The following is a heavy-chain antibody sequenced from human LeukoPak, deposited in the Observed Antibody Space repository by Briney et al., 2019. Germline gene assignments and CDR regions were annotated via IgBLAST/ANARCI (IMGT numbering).Heavy chain of an antibody. J-gene: IGHJ4*02. CDR1: GFTFSSYS. V-gene: IGHV3-21*01. CDR2: ISSSSSYI. D-gene: IGHD5-18*01. Sequence: GGSLRLSCAASGFTFSSYSMNWVRQAPGKGLEWVSSISSSSSYIYYADSVKGRFTISRDNAKNSLYLQMNSLRAEDTAVYYCARVVRPENTAIDYWGQGTLVTVSS. CDR3: ARVVRPENTAIDY.